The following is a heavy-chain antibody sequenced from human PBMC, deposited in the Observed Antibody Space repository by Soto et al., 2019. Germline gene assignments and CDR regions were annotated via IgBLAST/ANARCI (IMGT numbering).Heavy chain of an antibody. Sequence: GGSLRLSCAASGFTFSSYGMHWVRQAPGKGLEWVAVISYDGSNKYYADSVKGRFTISRDNSKNTLYLQMNSLRAEDTAVYYCAKTLHCSGGSCYSWDFVYWGQGTLVTVSS. CDR1: GFTFSSYG. J-gene: IGHJ4*02. CDR3: AKTLHCSGGSCYSWDFVY. CDR2: ISYDGSNK. D-gene: IGHD2-15*01. V-gene: IGHV3-30*18.